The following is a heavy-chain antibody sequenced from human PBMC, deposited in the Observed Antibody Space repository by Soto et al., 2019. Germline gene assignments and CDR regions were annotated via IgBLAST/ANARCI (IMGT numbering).Heavy chain of an antibody. CDR2: ISGSGGST. CDR3: AKDRKWLRFSSWFDP. D-gene: IGHD5-12*01. Sequence: GGSLRLSCAASGFTFSRYAMSWVRQAPGKGLEWVSAISGSGGSTYYADCVKGRFTISRDNSKNTLYLQMNNLRAEDTAVYYCAKDRKWLRFSSWFDPWGQGTLVTVSS. J-gene: IGHJ5*02. V-gene: IGHV3-23*01. CDR1: GFTFSRYA.